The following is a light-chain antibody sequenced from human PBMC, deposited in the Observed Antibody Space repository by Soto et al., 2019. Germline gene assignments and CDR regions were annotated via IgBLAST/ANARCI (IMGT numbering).Light chain of an antibody. Sequence: QAVVTQSPSASASLGASVKLTCTLSSGYSTYAIAWHQQQPEKGPRFLMKLNSDGTHDKGDGIPDRFSGSTSGAERYLNISSLQSEDEADYYCQTWDTVGVFGGGTKVTVL. J-gene: IGLJ2*01. CDR1: SGYSTYA. CDR2: LNSDGTH. CDR3: QTWDTVGV. V-gene: IGLV4-69*01.